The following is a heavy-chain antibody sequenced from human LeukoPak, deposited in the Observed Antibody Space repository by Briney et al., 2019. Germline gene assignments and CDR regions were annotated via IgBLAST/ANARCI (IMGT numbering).Heavy chain of an antibody. Sequence: PGGSLRLSCAASGLTFSNACMSWVRQAPGKGLEWVSAISGSGYNSYYADSVKGRFTISRDNSKNTLFLQMNSLRGEDTAIYYCAKWMVRRDFWSGAFDIWGQGTMVTV. D-gene: IGHD3-3*01. CDR3: AKWMVRRDFWSGAFDI. CDR2: ISGSGYNS. V-gene: IGHV3-23*01. J-gene: IGHJ3*02. CDR1: GLTFSNAC.